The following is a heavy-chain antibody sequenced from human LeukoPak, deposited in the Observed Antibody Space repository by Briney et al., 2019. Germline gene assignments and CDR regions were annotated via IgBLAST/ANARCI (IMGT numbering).Heavy chain of an antibody. CDR2: ISSSSSYI. V-gene: IGHV3-21*01. CDR1: GFTFSSYS. Sequence: GGSLRLSCAASGFTFSSYSMNWVRQAPGKGLEWVSSISSSSSYIYYADSVKGRFTISRDNAKNSLYLQMNSLRAEDTAVYYCARETRRQWLVRGAFDYWGQGTLVTVSS. D-gene: IGHD6-19*01. CDR3: ARETRRQWLVRGAFDY. J-gene: IGHJ4*02.